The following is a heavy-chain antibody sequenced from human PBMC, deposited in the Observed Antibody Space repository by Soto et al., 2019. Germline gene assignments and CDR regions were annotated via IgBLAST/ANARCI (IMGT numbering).Heavy chain of an antibody. J-gene: IGHJ4*02. Sequence: GGSLRLSCAASGFTFSNYWMSWVSQAPGKGLEWVANIKQDGSEKNLVDSVKGRFTISRDNAKNSLYLQMNSLRVEDTAVYYCARGKDYYGLWGQGTLVTVSS. V-gene: IGHV3-7*01. D-gene: IGHD3-10*01. CDR3: ARGKDYYGL. CDR2: IKQDGSEK. CDR1: GFTFSNYW.